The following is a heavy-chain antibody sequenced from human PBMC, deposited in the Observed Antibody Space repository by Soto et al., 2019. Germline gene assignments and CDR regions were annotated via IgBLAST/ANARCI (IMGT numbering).Heavy chain of an antibody. J-gene: IGHJ6*02. CDR1: GFTFSSYA. CDR2: ISGSGGST. D-gene: IGHD6-13*01. CDR3: AKATRVILAAAGIEYYYYGMDV. V-gene: IGHV3-23*01. Sequence: GGSLRLSCAASGFTFSSYAMSWVRQAPGKGLEWVSAISGSGGSTYYADSVKGRFTISRDNSKNTLYLQMNSLRAEDTAVYYCAKATRVILAAAGIEYYYYGMDVWGQGTTVTVSS.